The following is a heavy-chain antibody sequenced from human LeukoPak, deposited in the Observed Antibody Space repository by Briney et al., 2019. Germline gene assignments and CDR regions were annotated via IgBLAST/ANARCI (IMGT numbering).Heavy chain of an antibody. CDR3: GREIQAPGKTLEY. J-gene: IGHJ4*02. Sequence: PGGSLRLSCALSGFTSSSYWMHWVRQVPGKGLVWVSRINDDGTYTVYADSVKGRFTISRDNAKNTLYLQVNSLRGEDTAVYYCGREIQAPGKTLEYWGQGTLVTVSS. V-gene: IGHV3-74*01. CDR1: GFTSSSYW. CDR2: INDDGTYT.